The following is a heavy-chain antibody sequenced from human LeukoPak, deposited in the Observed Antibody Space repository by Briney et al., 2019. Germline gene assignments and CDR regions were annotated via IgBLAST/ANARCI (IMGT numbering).Heavy chain of an antibody. CDR2: ISSSSGTI. J-gene: IGHJ4*02. CDR3: SRSGSYFDY. D-gene: IGHD1-26*01. CDR1: GFILSTYD. Sequence: GGSLRLSCAASGFILSTYDMNWVRQAPGKGLEWVSYISSSSGTIYYADSVKGRFTISRDNAKNSLYLQMNSLRDEDTAVYYCSRSGSYFDYWGQGTLVTVSS. V-gene: IGHV3-48*02.